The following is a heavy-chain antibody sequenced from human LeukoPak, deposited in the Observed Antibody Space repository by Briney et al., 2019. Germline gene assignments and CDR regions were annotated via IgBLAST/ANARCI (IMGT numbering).Heavy chain of an antibody. CDR3: AKDRPIAARAWGAFDI. D-gene: IGHD6-6*01. Sequence: GGSLRLSCAASGFTFSSYGMSWVRQAPGKGLEWVSAISGSGGSTYYADSVKGRFTISRDNSKNTLYLQMNSLRAEDTAVYYCAKDRPIAARAWGAFDIWGQGTMVTVSS. CDR2: ISGSGGST. CDR1: GFTFSSYG. V-gene: IGHV3-23*01. J-gene: IGHJ3*02.